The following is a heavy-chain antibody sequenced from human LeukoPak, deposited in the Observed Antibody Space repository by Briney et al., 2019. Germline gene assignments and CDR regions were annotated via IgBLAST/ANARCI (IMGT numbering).Heavy chain of an antibody. Sequence: GGSLRLSCAASGFTVSSNYMSWVRQAPGKGLEWVSVIYSGGSTYYADSVKGRFTISRDNSKNTLYLQMNSLRAEDTAVYYCAKDQHYYDSSGYYPLDYWGQGTLVTVSS. V-gene: IGHV3-53*01. CDR3: AKDQHYYDSSGYYPLDY. CDR2: IYSGGST. CDR1: GFTVSSNY. D-gene: IGHD3-22*01. J-gene: IGHJ4*02.